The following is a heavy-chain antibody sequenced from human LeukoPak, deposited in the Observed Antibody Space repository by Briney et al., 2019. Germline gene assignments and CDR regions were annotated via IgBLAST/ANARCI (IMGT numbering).Heavy chain of an antibody. D-gene: IGHD3-10*01. CDR3: ARGGNLYYYGSGSENAFDI. V-gene: IGHV4-38-2*02. Sequence: PSETLSLTCTVSGYSISSGYYWGCIRQPPGKGLEWIGSIYHSGSTYYNPSLKSRVTISVDTSKNQFSLKLSSVTAADTAVYYCARGGNLYYYGSGSENAFDIWGQGTMVTVSS. J-gene: IGHJ3*02. CDR2: IYHSGST. CDR1: GYSISSGYY.